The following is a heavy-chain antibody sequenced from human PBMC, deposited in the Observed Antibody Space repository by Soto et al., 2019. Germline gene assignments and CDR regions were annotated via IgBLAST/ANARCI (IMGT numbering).Heavy chain of an antibody. CDR3: ARDVSSGGDAFDI. V-gene: IGHV3-53*04. CDR2: IYSGGST. CDR1: GFTVSSNY. J-gene: IGHJ3*02. D-gene: IGHD3-10*01. Sequence: EVQLVESGGGLVQPGGSLRLSCAASGFTVSSNYMSWVRQAPGKGLEWVSVIYSGGSTYYADSVKGRFTSSRHNSKNTLYLQMNSLRAEDTAVYYCARDVSSGGDAFDIWGQGTMVTVSS.